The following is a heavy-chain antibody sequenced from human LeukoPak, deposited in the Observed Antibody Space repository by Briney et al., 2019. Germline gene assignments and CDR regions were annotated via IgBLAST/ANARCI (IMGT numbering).Heavy chain of an antibody. V-gene: IGHV4-59*08. J-gene: IGHJ3*02. Sequence: SETLSLTCTVSGGSISSYYWSWIRQPQGKGLEWNGYIYYSGSTNYNPSLKSRVPISVDTSKTQFSLNLSSVTAADTAVYYCARGSAPDYYDRDIWGQGTMVTVSS. D-gene: IGHD3-22*01. CDR3: ARGSAPDYYDRDI. CDR2: IYYSGST. CDR1: GGSISSYY.